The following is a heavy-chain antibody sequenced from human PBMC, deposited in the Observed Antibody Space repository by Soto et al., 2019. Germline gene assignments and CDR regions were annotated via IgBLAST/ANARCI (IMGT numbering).Heavy chain of an antibody. CDR3: ARDNYAMGGGMDV. CDR2: ISSSSSYI. Sequence: EVQLVESGGGLVKPGGSLRLSCAASGFTFSSYSMNWVRQAPGKGLEWVSSISSSSSYIYYADSVKGRFTISRDNAKNSLYLQMHSLRAEDTAVYYCARDNYAMGGGMDVWGQGTTVTVSS. V-gene: IGHV3-21*01. J-gene: IGHJ6*02. CDR1: GFTFSSYS. D-gene: IGHD4-4*01.